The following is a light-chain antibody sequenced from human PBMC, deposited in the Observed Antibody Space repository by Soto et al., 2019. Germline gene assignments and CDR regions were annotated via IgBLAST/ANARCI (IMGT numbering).Light chain of an antibody. V-gene: IGKV1-5*01. Sequence: DIQMTQSPSTLSASVGDRVTITCRASQSISSWLAWYQQKPGKAPKLLIYHASNLQSGVPSRFSGSGSGTEFTLTISSLQPDDLATYYCQQYNSYSFGQGTKVDI. CDR2: HAS. CDR3: QQYNSYS. CDR1: QSISSW. J-gene: IGKJ1*01.